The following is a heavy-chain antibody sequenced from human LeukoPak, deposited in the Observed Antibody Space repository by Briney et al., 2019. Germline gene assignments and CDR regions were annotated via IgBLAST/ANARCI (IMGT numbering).Heavy chain of an antibody. CDR2: IWYDGSNK. J-gene: IGHJ4*02. V-gene: IGHV3-33*01. CDR1: GFTFSSYG. CDR3: ARGEGNYAINFDY. Sequence: PGVSLRLSCAASGFTFSSYGMHWVRQAPGKGLEWVAVIWYDGSNKYYADSVKGRFTISRDNSKNTLYLQMNSLRAEDTAVYYCARGEGNYAINFDYWGQGTLVTVSS. D-gene: IGHD4-11*01.